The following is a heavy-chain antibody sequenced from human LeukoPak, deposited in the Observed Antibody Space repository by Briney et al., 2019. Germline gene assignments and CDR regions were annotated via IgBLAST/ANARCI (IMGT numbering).Heavy chain of an antibody. Sequence: PGGSLRLSCAASGFTFSSYAMSWVRQAPGKGLEGVSAISGSGGSTYYADSVKGRFTISRDNSKNTLYLQMNSLRAEDTAVYYCAKDLGIAAAGRGSFDIWGQGTMVTVSS. CDR2: ISGSGGST. D-gene: IGHD6-13*01. V-gene: IGHV3-23*01. CDR3: AKDLGIAAAGRGSFDI. CDR1: GFTFSSYA. J-gene: IGHJ3*02.